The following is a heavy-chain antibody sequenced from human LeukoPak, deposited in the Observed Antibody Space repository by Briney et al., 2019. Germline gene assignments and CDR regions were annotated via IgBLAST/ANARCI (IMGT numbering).Heavy chain of an antibody. D-gene: IGHD6-6*01. J-gene: IGHJ4*02. Sequence: TSETLSLTCTVSGGSISSGGYYWSWIRQPPGKGLEWIGYIYHSGSTYYNPSLKSRVTISVDRSKNQFSLKLSSVTAADTAVYYCARDSYSSSPGYWGQGTLVTVSS. V-gene: IGHV4-30-2*01. CDR2: IYHSGST. CDR3: ARDSYSSSPGY. CDR1: GGSISSGGYY.